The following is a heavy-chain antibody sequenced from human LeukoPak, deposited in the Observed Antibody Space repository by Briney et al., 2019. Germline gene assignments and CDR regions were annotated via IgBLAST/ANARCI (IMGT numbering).Heavy chain of an antibody. CDR3: ARDRRSWIQSPDAFDI. J-gene: IGHJ3*02. D-gene: IGHD5-18*01. CDR2: ISAYNGNT. Sequence: ASVKVSCKASGYTFTSYGISWVRQAPGQGLEWMGWISAYNGNTNYAQKLQGRVTMTTDTSTSTAYMELRSLRSDDTAVYYCARDRRSWIQSPDAFDIWGQGTMVTVSS. CDR1: GYTFTSYG. V-gene: IGHV1-18*01.